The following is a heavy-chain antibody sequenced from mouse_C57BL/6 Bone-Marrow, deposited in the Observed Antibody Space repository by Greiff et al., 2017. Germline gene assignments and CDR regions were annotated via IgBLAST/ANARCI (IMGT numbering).Heavy chain of an antibody. CDR2: ISGGGGNT. J-gene: IGHJ4*01. V-gene: IGHV5-9*01. D-gene: IGHD2-12*01. Sequence: EVQLMESGGGLVKPGGSLKLSCAASGFTFSSYTMSWVRQTPEKRLEWVATISGGGGNTYYPDSVKGRFTISRDNAKNTLYLQMSSLRSEDTALYYCARKGYYSAMDYWGQGTTVTVSS. CDR3: ARKGYYSAMDY. CDR1: GFTFSSYT.